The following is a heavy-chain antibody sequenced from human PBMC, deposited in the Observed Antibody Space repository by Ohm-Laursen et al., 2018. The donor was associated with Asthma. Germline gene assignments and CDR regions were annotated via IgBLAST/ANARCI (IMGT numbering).Heavy chain of an antibody. Sequence: SQTLSLTCTVSGGSLSSGGYYWSWIRQHPGKGLEWIGSIYYSGGTYYSPSLKSRVTMSVDTSKNQFSLKLSSVTAADTAVYYCASGGDSNRDYWGQGTLVTVSS. CDR1: GGSLSSGGYY. J-gene: IGHJ4*02. V-gene: IGHV4-31*03. D-gene: IGHD2-21*02. CDR3: ASGGDSNRDY. CDR2: IYYSGGT.